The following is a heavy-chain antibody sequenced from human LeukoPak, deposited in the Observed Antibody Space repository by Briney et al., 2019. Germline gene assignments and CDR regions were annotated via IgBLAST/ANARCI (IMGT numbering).Heavy chain of an antibody. V-gene: IGHV3-23*01. CDR3: AKDPIPRYCSSTSCYRGFYFDY. J-gene: IGHJ4*02. Sequence: QPGGSLRLSCAASGFTFSSYAMSWVRQAPGKGLEWVSAISGSGGSTYYADSVKGRFTISRVNSKNTLYLQMNSLRAEDTAVYYCAKDPIPRYCSSTSCYRGFYFDYWGQGTLVTVSS. D-gene: IGHD2-2*01. CDR2: ISGSGGST. CDR1: GFTFSSYA.